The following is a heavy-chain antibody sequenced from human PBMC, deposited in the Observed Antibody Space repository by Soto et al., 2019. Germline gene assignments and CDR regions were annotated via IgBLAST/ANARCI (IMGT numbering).Heavy chain of an antibody. D-gene: IGHD1-26*01. V-gene: IGHV3-30*03. J-gene: IGHJ4*02. CDR3: ARGGAMGVDY. CDR1: GFTFSTYG. CDR2: ISHDGSNQ. Sequence: QVQLVESGGGVVQPGRSLRLSCAASGFTFSTYGMHWVRQAPATGLEWVAFISHDGSNQYYADSMKGRFTISRDNSKNTLYLQMNSLRPDDTAVYYCARGGAMGVDYWGQGTLVTVSS.